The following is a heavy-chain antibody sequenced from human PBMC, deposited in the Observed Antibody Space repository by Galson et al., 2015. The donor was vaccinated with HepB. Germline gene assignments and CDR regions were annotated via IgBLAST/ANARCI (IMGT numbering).Heavy chain of an antibody. CDR2: ISRDGGGT. CDR1: GFTIITYS. D-gene: IGHD2-2*01. V-gene: IGHV3-64D*06. CDR3: VKGYQARAASAYGLDV. J-gene: IGHJ6*02. Sequence: SLRLSCAASGFTIITYSMYWVRRAPGKGLEYVSSISRDGGGTYYTDSVKGRFTTSRDISKNTLYLQMSSLRAEDTAVYFCVKGYQARAASAYGLDVWGQGTTVTVSS.